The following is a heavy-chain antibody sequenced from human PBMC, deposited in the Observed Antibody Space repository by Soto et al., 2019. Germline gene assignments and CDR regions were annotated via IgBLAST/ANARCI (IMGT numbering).Heavy chain of an antibody. Sequence: GGSLRLSCAASGFTFSSYAMHWVRQAPGKGLEWVAVISYDGSNEYYADSVKGRFTISRDNSKNTLYLQMNSLRAEDTAAYYCARGDWQQPPEFDYWGQGTLVTVSS. V-gene: IGHV3-30-3*01. CDR2: ISYDGSNE. CDR3: ARGDWQQPPEFDY. CDR1: GFTFSSYA. J-gene: IGHJ4*02. D-gene: IGHD6-13*01.